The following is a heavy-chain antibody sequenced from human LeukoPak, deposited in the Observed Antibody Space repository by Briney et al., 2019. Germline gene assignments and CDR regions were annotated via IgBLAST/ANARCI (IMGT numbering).Heavy chain of an antibody. D-gene: IGHD6-13*01. CDR3: ATVGSWYVGQYYGMDV. V-gene: IGHV1-3*01. Sequence: KFQGRVTITRDTSASTAYMELSSLRSEDTAVYYCATVGSWYVGQYYGMDVWGQGTTVTVSS. J-gene: IGHJ6*02.